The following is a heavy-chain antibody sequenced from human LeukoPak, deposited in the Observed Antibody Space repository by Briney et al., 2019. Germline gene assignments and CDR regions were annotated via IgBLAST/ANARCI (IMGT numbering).Heavy chain of an antibody. CDR3: AGDYSSYYDSSGYYH. D-gene: IGHD3-22*01. V-gene: IGHV1-46*01. Sequence: ASVKVSCKASGYTFTNYYIHWVRQAPGQGLEWMGVISPSGGSTSYAQKFQGRLTMTRDTSTSTAYMELRSLRSDDTAVYYCAGDYSSYYDSSGYYHWGQGTLVTVSS. CDR1: GYTFTNYY. J-gene: IGHJ4*02. CDR2: ISPSGGST.